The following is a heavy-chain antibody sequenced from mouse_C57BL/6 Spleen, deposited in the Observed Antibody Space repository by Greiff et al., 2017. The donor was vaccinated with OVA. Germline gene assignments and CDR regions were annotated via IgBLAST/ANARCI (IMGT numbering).Heavy chain of an antibody. J-gene: IGHJ1*03. Sequence: VKLQESGAELVMPGASVKLSCKASGYTFTSYWMHWVKQRPGQGLEWIGEIDPSDSYTNYNQKFKGKSTLTVDKSSSTADMQLSSLTSEDSAVYDCARDGYYSWYFDDWGTGTTVTVSS. CDR1: GYTFTSYW. D-gene: IGHD2-3*01. CDR2: IDPSDSYT. CDR3: ARDGYYSWYFDD. V-gene: IGHV1-69*01.